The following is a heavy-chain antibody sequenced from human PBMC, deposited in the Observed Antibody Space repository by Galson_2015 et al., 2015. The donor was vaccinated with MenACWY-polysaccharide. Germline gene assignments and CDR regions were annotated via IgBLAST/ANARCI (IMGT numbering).Heavy chain of an antibody. V-gene: IGHV3-53*01. CDR2: IYSGGGT. CDR1: GFTVSSNY. CDR3: ARDGSRGGVGASDH. D-gene: IGHD1-26*01. Sequence: SLRLSCAASGFTVSSNYMSWVRQAPGKGLEWVSVIYSGGGTYYADSVKGRFTISRDNSKNSLYLQVNSLRAEDTAVYYCARDGSRGGVGASDHWGQGTLVTVSS. J-gene: IGHJ4*02.